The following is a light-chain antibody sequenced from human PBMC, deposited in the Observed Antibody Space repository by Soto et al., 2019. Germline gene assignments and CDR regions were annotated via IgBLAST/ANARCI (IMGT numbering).Light chain of an antibody. CDR2: DAS. Sequence: EIVLTQSTATLSLSPGERATLSCRASQSVSSYLAWYQQKPGQAPRLLIYDASNRATGFPARFSSSGSGTGFTLVISSLEPEDFAVYYCQQCSNWPPGVTFGPGTKVDIK. CDR3: QQCSNWPPGVT. J-gene: IGKJ3*01. V-gene: IGKV3-11*01. CDR1: QSVSSY.